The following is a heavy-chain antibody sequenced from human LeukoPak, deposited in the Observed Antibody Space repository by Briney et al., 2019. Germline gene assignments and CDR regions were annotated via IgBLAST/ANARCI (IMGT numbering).Heavy chain of an antibody. D-gene: IGHD6-19*01. CDR1: GGSISSSSYY. J-gene: IGHJ4*02. V-gene: IGHV4-39*07. CDR3: ARAGRAVAGTGHHDY. Sequence: SETLSLTCTVSGGSISSSSYYWGWIRQPPGKGLEWIGSIYYSGSTYYNPSLKSRVTISVDTSKNQFSLKLSSVTAADTAVYYCARAGRAVAGTGHHDYWGQGTLVTVSS. CDR2: IYYSGST.